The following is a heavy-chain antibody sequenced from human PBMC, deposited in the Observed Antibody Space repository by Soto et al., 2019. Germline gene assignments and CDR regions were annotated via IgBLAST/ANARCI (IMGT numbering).Heavy chain of an antibody. CDR3: TSLYYGH. Sequence: EVQLVESGGDLVKPGGSLRLSCAASEFTFTYAWMSWVRQAPGKGLEWVGRIKSKTDGGTTDYAAPVKGRFTISRDESQNTLYLQMKSLKTEDTAVYYCTSLYYGHWGQGSLVTFSS. V-gene: IGHV3-15*01. CDR2: IKSKTDGGTT. CDR1: EFTFTYAW. J-gene: IGHJ4*02. D-gene: IGHD3-16*02.